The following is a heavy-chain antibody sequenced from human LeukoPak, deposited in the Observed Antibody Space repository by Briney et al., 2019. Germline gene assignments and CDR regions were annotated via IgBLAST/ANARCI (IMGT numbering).Heavy chain of an antibody. Sequence: PSETLSLTCAVYGGSFSGYYWSWIRQPPGKGLEWIGEINHSGSTNYNPSLKSRVTISVDTSKNQFSLKLSSVTAADTAVYYCAGSIVGATGGDAFDIWGQGTMVTVSS. CDR2: INHSGST. CDR3: AGSIVGATGGDAFDI. CDR1: GGSFSGYY. J-gene: IGHJ3*02. V-gene: IGHV4-34*01. D-gene: IGHD1-26*01.